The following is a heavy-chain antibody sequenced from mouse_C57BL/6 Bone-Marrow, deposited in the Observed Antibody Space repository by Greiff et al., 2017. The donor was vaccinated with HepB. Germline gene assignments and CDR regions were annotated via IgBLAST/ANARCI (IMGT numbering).Heavy chain of an antibody. V-gene: IGHV2-6*01. CDR2: IWGVGST. J-gene: IGHJ4*01. Sequence: QVQLQQSGPGLVAPSQSLSITCTVSGFSLTSYGVDWVRQSPGKGLEWLGVIWGVGSTNYNSALKPRLSISKDNSKSQVFLKMNSLQTDDTAMYYCAIIYYDYDGYYAMDYWGQGTSVTVSS. CDR1: GFSLTSYG. CDR3: AIIYYDYDGYYAMDY. D-gene: IGHD2-4*01.